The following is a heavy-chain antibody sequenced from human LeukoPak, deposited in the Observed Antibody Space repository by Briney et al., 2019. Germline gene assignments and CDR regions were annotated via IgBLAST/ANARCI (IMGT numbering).Heavy chain of an antibody. CDR1: GYSISSGYY. CDR3: ARDFIAARPGGY. V-gene: IGHV4-38-2*02. Sequence: SETLSLTCTVSGYSISSGYYWGWIRQPPGKGLEWIGSIYHSGSTYYNPSLKSRVTISVDTSKNQFSLKLSSVTAADTAVYYCARDFIAARPGGYWGQGTLVTVSS. CDR2: IYHSGST. J-gene: IGHJ4*02. D-gene: IGHD6-6*01.